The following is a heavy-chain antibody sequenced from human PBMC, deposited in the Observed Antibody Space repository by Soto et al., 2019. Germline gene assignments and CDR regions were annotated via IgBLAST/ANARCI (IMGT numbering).Heavy chain of an antibody. J-gene: IGHJ4*02. V-gene: IGHV3-21*06. CDR3: ARDLMPNDRGLGDLAY. CDR2: ITSKTGDQ. Sequence: EVRLVESGGGLVKPGGSLRLSCAASGFTFNKYSMNWVRQAPGKGLEWVSPITSKTGDQYYADSVKGRFIISRDNTKNSLSLQVTSLRDEDTAVYYCARDLMPNDRGLGDLAYWDQGTLVTVSS. CDR1: GFTFNKYS. D-gene: IGHD3-22*01.